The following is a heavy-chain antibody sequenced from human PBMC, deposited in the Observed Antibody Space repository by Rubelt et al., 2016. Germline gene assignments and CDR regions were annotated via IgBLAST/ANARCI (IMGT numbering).Heavy chain of an antibody. CDR2: INPNSGGT. D-gene: IGHD5-12*01. V-gene: IGHV1-2*02. Sequence: QVQLVQSGAEVKKPGASVKVSCKASGYTFTGYYMHWVRQAPGQGLEWMGWINPNSGGTNYARKLQGRVTMTRETSVSTAYMELSRRTSDDTAVYYCARGNSGYDYGLDYWGQGTLVTVSS. CDR1: GYTFTGYY. CDR3: ARGNSGYDYGLDY. J-gene: IGHJ4*02.